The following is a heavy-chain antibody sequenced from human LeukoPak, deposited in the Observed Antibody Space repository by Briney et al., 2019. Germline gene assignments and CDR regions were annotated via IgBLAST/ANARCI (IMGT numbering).Heavy chain of an antibody. CDR2: ISYDGSEK. CDR3: GKDKERGYSYGFMDV. J-gene: IGHJ6*03. Sequence: GRSLRLSCAVSGFTFSSYGIHWVRQAPGKGLEWVAVISYDGSEKYYADSVKGRFTISRDNSKNTLYLQMNSLRAEDTAVYYCGKDKERGYSYGFMDVWGKGTTVTVSS. D-gene: IGHD5-18*01. V-gene: IGHV3-30*18. CDR1: GFTFSSYG.